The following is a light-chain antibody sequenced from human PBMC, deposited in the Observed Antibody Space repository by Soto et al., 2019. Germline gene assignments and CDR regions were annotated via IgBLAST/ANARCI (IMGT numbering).Light chain of an antibody. CDR2: DAS. V-gene: IGKV3-11*01. J-gene: IGKJ4*01. CDR1: QSVSEF. CDR3: QQRSKWPVT. Sequence: EVVLTQSPATLSLSPGERATLSCRASQSVSEFLAWYQQKPGQAPRLLIYDASNRATGIPARFSGSGSGTDFTLTISSLEAEDFALHYCQQRSKWPVTFGGGTKVEIK.